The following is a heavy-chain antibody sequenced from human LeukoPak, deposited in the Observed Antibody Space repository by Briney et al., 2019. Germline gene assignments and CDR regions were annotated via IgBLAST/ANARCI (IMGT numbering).Heavy chain of an antibody. CDR2: IYYSGST. CDR1: GGSISSYY. J-gene: IGHJ4*02. V-gene: IGHV4-59*01. Sequence: PSETLSLTCTVSGGSISSYYWSWIRQPPGKGLEWIGYIYYSGSTNYNPSLKSRVTISVDTSKNQFSLKLSSVTAADTAVYYCARGPSADDFDYWSQGTLVTVSS. CDR3: ARGPSADDFDY.